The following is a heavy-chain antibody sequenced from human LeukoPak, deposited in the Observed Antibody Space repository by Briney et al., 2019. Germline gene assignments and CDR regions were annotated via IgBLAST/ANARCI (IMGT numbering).Heavy chain of an antibody. CDR2: IIPIFGTA. CDR3: ARDFGGRIAAPLGRHWFDP. D-gene: IGHD6-6*01. J-gene: IGHJ5*02. V-gene: IGHV1-69*01. Sequence: ASVKVSCKASGGTFSSYAISWVRQAPGQGLEWMGGIIPIFGTANYAQKFQGRVTITADESTSTAYMELSSLRSEDTAVYYCARDFGGRIAAPLGRHWFDPWGQGTLVTASS. CDR1: GGTFSSYA.